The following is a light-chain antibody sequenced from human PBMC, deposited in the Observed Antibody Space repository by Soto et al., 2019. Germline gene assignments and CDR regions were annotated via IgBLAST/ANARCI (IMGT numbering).Light chain of an antibody. Sequence: DLQMTQSPSTLSASVGARVTITCRASRSISDWLAWYQQKPGKAPELLIFDASSLKSGVPSRFSGSGSGTEFTITISRLQPDDGATYDCLQYSSHSWTFGQGTKVDIK. J-gene: IGKJ1*01. CDR2: DAS. V-gene: IGKV1-5*01. CDR3: LQYSSHSWT. CDR1: RSISDW.